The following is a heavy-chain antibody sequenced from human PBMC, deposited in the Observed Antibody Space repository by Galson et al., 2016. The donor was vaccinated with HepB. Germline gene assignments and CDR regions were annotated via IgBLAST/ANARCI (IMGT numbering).Heavy chain of an antibody. CDR3: AKCPVYSTGWCNSLDP. CDR1: ELSIISSA. Sequence: SLRLSCAVPELSIISSAMSWVRQAPGKGLEWVSSIRAGGGDTYYPDSVKGRFTTSRDMSKNTLYLQMGSLRAEDTAVYYCAKCPVYSTGWCNSLDPWGQGTLVIVSS. J-gene: IGHJ5*02. D-gene: IGHD6-19*01. V-gene: IGHV3-23*01. CDR2: IRAGGGDT.